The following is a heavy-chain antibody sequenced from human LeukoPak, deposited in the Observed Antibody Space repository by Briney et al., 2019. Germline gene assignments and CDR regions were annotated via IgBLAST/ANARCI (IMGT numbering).Heavy chain of an antibody. Sequence: GGSLRLSCAASGFTFSSYAMSWVRQAPGKGLEWVSAISGSGGSTYHADSVKGRFTISRDNSKNTLYLQMNSLRAEDTAVYYCAKLVAVAGLIGYFDYWGQGTLVTVSS. CDR2: ISGSGGST. D-gene: IGHD6-19*01. CDR3: AKLVAVAGLIGYFDY. V-gene: IGHV3-23*01. CDR1: GFTFSSYA. J-gene: IGHJ4*02.